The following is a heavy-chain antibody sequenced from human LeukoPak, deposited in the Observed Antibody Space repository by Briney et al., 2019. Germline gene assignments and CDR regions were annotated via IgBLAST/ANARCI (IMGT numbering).Heavy chain of an antibody. CDR3: ARVGGSLAGSIDY. CDR1: GGTFSSYA. V-gene: IGHV1-69*01. Sequence: ASVKVSCKASGGTFSSYAISWVRQAPGQGLEWMGGIIPIFGTANYAQKFQGRVTITADESTSTAYMELSSLRSEDTAVYYCARVGGSLAGSIDYWGQGTLVTVSS. CDR2: IIPIFGTA. D-gene: IGHD6-19*01. J-gene: IGHJ4*02.